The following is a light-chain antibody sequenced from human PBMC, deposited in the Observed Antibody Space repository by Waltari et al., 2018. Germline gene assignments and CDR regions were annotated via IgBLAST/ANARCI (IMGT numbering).Light chain of an antibody. J-gene: IGLJ2*01. CDR1: SSNIGTSS. V-gene: IGLV1-51*01. Sequence: QSVLTQPPSVSAAPRQKVSISCSVSSSNIGTSSVSWFQQFPRAAPKLLIYDTNKRPSGIPDRFSASKSGTSATLGISGLQTGDEAIYHCGTWDNSLNIVIFGGGTKLTVL. CDR2: DTN. CDR3: GTWDNSLNIVI.